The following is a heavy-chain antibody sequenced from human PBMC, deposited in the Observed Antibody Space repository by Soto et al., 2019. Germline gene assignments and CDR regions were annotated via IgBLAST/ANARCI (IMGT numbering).Heavy chain of an antibody. CDR1: GFTFSSYS. J-gene: IGHJ4*02. D-gene: IGHD1-26*01. CDR3: ARDGSGSYSYYFDY. CDR2: ISSSSSYI. V-gene: IGHV3-21*01. Sequence: EVQLVESGGGLVKPGGSLRLSCAASGFTFSSYSMNWVRQAPGKGLEWVSSISSSSSYIYYADSVKGRFTISRDNAKNSLYLQMNSLRAEDTAVYYCARDGSGSYSYYFDYWGQGTLVTVSS.